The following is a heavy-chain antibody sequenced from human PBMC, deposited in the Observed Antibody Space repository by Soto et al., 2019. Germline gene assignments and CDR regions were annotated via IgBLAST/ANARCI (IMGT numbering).Heavy chain of an antibody. CDR1: GFTFSSYA. CDR2: ISGSGGST. Sequence: GGSLRLSCAASGFTFSSYAMSWVRQAPGKGLEWVSAISGSGGSTYYADSVKGRFTISRDNSKNTLYLQMNSLRAEDTAVYYCAKDRRVTNFTPKYGMDVWGQGTTVTVSS. V-gene: IGHV3-23*01. J-gene: IGHJ6*02. D-gene: IGHD4-17*01. CDR3: AKDRRVTNFTPKYGMDV.